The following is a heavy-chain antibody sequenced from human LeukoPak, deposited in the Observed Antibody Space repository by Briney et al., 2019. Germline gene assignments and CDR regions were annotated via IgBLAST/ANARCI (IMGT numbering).Heavy chain of an antibody. CDR2: INHSGST. J-gene: IGHJ4*02. CDR1: GGSFSGYY. Sequence: SETLSLTCAVYGGSFSGYYWSWIRQPPGKGLEWIGEINHSGSTNYNPSLKSRVTISVDTSKNQFSLKLSSVTAADTAVYYCAYTDRGSHYFDYWGQGTLVTVSS. D-gene: IGHD1-26*01. CDR3: AYTDRGSHYFDY. V-gene: IGHV4-34*01.